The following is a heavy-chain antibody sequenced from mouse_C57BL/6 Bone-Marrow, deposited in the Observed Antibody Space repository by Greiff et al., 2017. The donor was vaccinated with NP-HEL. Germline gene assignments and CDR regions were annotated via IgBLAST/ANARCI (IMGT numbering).Heavy chain of an antibody. CDR1: GFTFSSYA. CDR2: ISDGGSYT. J-gene: IGHJ2*01. Sequence: EVQLMESGGGLVKPGGSLKLSCAASGFTFSSYAMSWVRQTPEKRLEWVATISDGGSYTYYPDNVKGRFTISRDNAKNNLYLQMSHLKSEDTAMYYCARDGGLLLRPDDYFDYWGQGTTLTVSS. CDR3: ARDGGLLLRPDDYFDY. D-gene: IGHD1-1*01. V-gene: IGHV5-4*01.